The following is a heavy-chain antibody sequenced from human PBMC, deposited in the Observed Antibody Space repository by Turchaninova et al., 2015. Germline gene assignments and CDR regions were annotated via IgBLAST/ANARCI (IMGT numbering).Heavy chain of an antibody. Sequence: EVQLVESGGGLVKPGGALRLSCAASGFMFTSYPMNWVRQAPGKGLEWVSTSSGRGGYIDYADSVKGRFTVSRDNAKNSHYLLMNSLRVEDTAVYYCARDKIFGSGSRYAMDVWGQGTTVTVSS. D-gene: IGHD3-10*01. CDR3: ARDKIFGSGSRYAMDV. CDR2: SSGRGGYI. J-gene: IGHJ6*02. CDR1: GFMFTSYP. V-gene: IGHV3-21*01.